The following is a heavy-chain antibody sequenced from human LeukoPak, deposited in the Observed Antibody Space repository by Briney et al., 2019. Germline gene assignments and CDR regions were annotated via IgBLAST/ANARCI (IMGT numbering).Heavy chain of an antibody. CDR3: ARHLLRVDGYNPFGY. CDR2: INPNSGGI. J-gene: IGHJ4*02. CDR1: GYIFTGYY. V-gene: IGHV1-2*02. D-gene: IGHD5-24*01. Sequence: GASVKVSCKASGYIFTGYYIYWVRQAPGQGLEWMGWINPNSGGINYAQKFQGRVTVTRDTSISTVYMELSRLRSDDTAVYFCARHLLRVDGYNPFGYWGQGTLVTVSS.